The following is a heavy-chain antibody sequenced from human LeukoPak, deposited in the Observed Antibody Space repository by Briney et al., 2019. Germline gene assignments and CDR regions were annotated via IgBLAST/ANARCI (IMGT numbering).Heavy chain of an antibody. J-gene: IGHJ4*02. Sequence: GGSLRLSCAASGFTFSSYAMSWVRQAPGKGLEWVSAISGSGGSTYYADSVKGRFTISRDDSKNTLYLQRNSLRAEDTAVYYCAKRVIYCSSTSCYSYFDYWGQGTLVTVSS. CDR1: GFTFSSYA. CDR3: AKRVIYCSSTSCYSYFDY. CDR2: ISGSGGST. D-gene: IGHD2-2*01. V-gene: IGHV3-23*01.